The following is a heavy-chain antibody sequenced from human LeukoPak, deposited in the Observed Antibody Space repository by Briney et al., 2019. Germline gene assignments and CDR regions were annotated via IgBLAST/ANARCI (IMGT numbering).Heavy chain of an antibody. V-gene: IGHV3-74*01. CDR1: GFSFSSYW. Sequence: QPGGSLRLSCATSGFSFSSYWIHWVRQAPGKGLLWVSNINSDGSSTNYADSVKGRFIISRDNAKNTLYLQMHSLRAEDTAVYYCARDAPYSGSYCPWFDPWGQGTLVTVSS. D-gene: IGHD1-26*01. J-gene: IGHJ5*02. CDR3: ARDAPYSGSYCPWFDP. CDR2: INSDGSST.